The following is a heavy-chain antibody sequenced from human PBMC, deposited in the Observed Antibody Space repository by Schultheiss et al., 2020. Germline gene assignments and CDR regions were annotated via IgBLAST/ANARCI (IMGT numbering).Heavy chain of an antibody. CDR3: ARPPAI. CDR2: IYYSGST. V-gene: IGHV4-59*08. CDR1: GGSISSYY. J-gene: IGHJ4*02. Sequence: GSLRLSCTVSGGSISSYYWSWIRQPPGKGLEWIGYIYYSGSTNYNPSLKSRVTISVDTSKNQFSLKLSSVTAADTAVYYCARPPAIWGQGTLVTVSS.